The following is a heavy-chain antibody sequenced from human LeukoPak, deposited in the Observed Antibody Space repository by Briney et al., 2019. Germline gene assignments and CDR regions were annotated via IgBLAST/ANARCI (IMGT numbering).Heavy chain of an antibody. V-gene: IGHV4-59*01. Sequence: SETLSLTCTVSGGSISTYYWTWIRQPPGKGLEWIGFIYYTGSTNYNPSLKSRVTISVDTSKNQFSLKLSSMTAADTAVYYCAGMRITTSTVRTLDYWGQGTLVTVSS. CDR2: IYYTGST. CDR1: GGSISTYY. D-gene: IGHD6-25*01. J-gene: IGHJ4*02. CDR3: AGMRITTSTVRTLDY.